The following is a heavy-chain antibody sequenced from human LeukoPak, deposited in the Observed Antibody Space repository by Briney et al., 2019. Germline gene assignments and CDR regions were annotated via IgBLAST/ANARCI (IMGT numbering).Heavy chain of an antibody. V-gene: IGHV1-18*01. J-gene: IGHJ5*02. D-gene: IGHD5-18*01. CDR1: GYTFTSYG. CDR2: ISAYNGNT. Sequence: ASVKVSCKASGYTFTSYGISWVRQAPGQGLEWTGWISAYNGNTNYAQKLQGRVTMTTDTSTSTAHMELRSLRSDDTAVYYCARGGYSYGYAVNWFDPWGQGTLVTVSS. CDR3: ARGGYSYGYAVNWFDP.